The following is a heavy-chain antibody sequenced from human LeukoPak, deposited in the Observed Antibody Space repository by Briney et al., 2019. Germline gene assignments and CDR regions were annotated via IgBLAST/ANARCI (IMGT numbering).Heavy chain of an antibody. CDR2: INPNSGGT. CDR3: ARADSTDAFDN. V-gene: IGHV1-2*02. CDR1: GYTFTDYY. J-gene: IGHJ3*02. Sequence: ASVKVSCKASGYTFTDYYIHWVRQAPGQGLEWMGWINPNSGGTNYAQKFQGRATMTRDTSISTAYMELGRLRSDDTAVYYCARADSTDAFDNWGQGTMVTVSS.